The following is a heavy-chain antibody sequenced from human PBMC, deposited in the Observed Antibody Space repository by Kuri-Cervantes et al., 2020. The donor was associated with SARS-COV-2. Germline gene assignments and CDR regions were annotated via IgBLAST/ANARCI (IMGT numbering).Heavy chain of an antibody. CDR2: INHSGST. CDR1: GGSFSGYY. V-gene: IGHV4-34*01. J-gene: IGHJ1*01. D-gene: IGHD6-19*01. Sequence: SQTLSLTCAVYGGSFSGYYWSWIRQPPGKGLEWIGEINHSGSTNYNPSLKGRVTISVDTSKNQFSLKLSSVTAADTAVYYCASTNVQAVAGTAEYFQHWGQGTLVTVSS. CDR3: ASTNVQAVAGTAEYFQH.